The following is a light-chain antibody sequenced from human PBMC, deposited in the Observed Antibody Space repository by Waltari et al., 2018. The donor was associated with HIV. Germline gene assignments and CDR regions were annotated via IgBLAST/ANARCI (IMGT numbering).Light chain of an antibody. Sequence: EIVMTQSPATLSVSPGQRATVSCWASQSISSNLAWYQQRPGQAPRLLVYDASTRVAGIPARFSASGFATEFTLTISSLQSEDFAVYYCQQYNDWLSWMFGQGTKVEMK. CDR1: QSISSN. J-gene: IGKJ1*01. CDR2: DAS. V-gene: IGKV3-15*01. CDR3: QQYNDWLSWM.